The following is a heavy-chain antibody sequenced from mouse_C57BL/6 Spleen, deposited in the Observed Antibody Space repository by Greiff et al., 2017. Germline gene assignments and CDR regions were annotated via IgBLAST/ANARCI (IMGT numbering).Heavy chain of an antibody. V-gene: IGHV6-6*01. D-gene: IGHD2-4*01. CDR1: GFTFSDAW. Sequence: EVQLQESGGGLVQPGGSMKLSCAASGFTFSDAWMDWVRQSPEKGLEWVAEIRNKANNHATYYAESVKGRFTISRDDSKSSVYLQMNSLRAEDTGIYYCSWGYDYDVGLAYWGQGTLVTVSA. CDR2: IRNKANNHAT. CDR3: SWGYDYDVGLAY. J-gene: IGHJ3*01.